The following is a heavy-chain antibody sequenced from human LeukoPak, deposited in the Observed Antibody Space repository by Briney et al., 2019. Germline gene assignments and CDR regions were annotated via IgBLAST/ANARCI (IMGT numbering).Heavy chain of an antibody. CDR2: IIGSGGST. J-gene: IGHJ4*02. CDR3: TKDRYYDSSGVHYFDY. D-gene: IGHD3-22*01. V-gene: IGHV3-23*01. Sequence: PGGSLRLSCAAPGFTLRSYAMSWVRQAPGKGLEWVSGIIGSGGSTYYADSVKGRFTISRDNSKNTLYLQMNSLRAEDTAVYYCTKDRYYDSSGVHYFDYWGQGTLVTVPS. CDR1: GFTLRSYA.